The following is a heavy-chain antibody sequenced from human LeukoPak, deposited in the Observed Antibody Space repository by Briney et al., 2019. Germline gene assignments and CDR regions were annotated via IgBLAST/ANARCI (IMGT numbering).Heavy chain of an antibody. Sequence: GSLRLSCAASGFTFSSYWMHWVRQAPGKGLVWVSRINSDGSSTSYADSVKGRFTISRDNAKNTLYLQMNSLRAEDTAVYYCARGSHYYGSGSYYLGYYYYGMDVWGQGTTVTVSS. V-gene: IGHV3-74*01. D-gene: IGHD3-10*01. CDR2: INSDGSST. CDR3: ARGSHYYGSGSYYLGYYYYGMDV. CDR1: GFTFSSYW. J-gene: IGHJ6*02.